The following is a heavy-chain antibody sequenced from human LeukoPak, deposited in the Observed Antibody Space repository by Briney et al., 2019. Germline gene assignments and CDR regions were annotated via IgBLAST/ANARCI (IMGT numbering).Heavy chain of an antibody. CDR1: GFTFSRYN. CDR2: ISSSGSIM. J-gene: IGHJ3*02. D-gene: IGHD2-2*01. CDR3: ARPRYCSSTSCYEDAFDI. Sequence: PGGSLRLSCAASGFTFSRYNMSWIRQAPGKGLEWLSYISSSGSIMYYADSVKGRFTISRDNAKESQYLQMNSLRAEDTAVYYCARPRYCSSTSCYEDAFDIWGQGTMVTVSS. V-gene: IGHV3-11*04.